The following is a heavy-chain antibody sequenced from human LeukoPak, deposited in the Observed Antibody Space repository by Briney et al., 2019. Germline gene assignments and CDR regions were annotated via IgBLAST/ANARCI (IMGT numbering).Heavy chain of an antibody. CDR1: GFIFNNYA. Sequence: PGGSLRLSCAASGFIFNNYAMSWVRLAPGKGLEWVSAISGSGGSTFYADSVRGRFTISRDSSKNTLFLQVNSLRAEDTAVYYCAKETELTVSALFDHWGQGTLVTVSS. D-gene: IGHD2-21*02. CDR3: AKETELTVSALFDH. V-gene: IGHV3-23*01. J-gene: IGHJ4*02. CDR2: ISGSGGST.